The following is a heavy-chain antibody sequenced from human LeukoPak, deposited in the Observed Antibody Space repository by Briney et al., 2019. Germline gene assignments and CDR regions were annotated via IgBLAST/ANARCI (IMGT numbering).Heavy chain of an antibody. Sequence: SETLSLTCNVSGGSISSYYWSWIRQPPGKGLEWIGYIYYSGGTNYNPSLKSRVTISVDTSKNQFSLKLSSVTAADTAVYYCARQAYCGATSCYPFDYWGQGTLVTVSS. V-gene: IGHV4-59*08. J-gene: IGHJ4*02. CDR1: GGSISSYY. CDR3: ARQAYCGATSCYPFDY. CDR2: IYYSGGT. D-gene: IGHD2-15*01.